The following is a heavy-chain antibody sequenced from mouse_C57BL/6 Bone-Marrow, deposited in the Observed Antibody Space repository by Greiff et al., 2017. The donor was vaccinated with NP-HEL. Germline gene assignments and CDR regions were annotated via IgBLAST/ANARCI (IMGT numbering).Heavy chain of an antibody. V-gene: IGHV1-64*01. CDR2: VHPNSGST. CDR3: ARGGIYYGYYYAMDY. CDR1: GYTFTSYW. Sequence: VQLQQPGAELVKPGASVKLSCKASGYTFTSYWMHWVKQRPGQGLEWIGMVHPNSGSTNYKEKFKSKATLTVDKSSSTAYMQLSSLTSEDSAVYYCARGGIYYGYYYAMDYWGQGTSVTGSS. J-gene: IGHJ4*01. D-gene: IGHD2-1*01.